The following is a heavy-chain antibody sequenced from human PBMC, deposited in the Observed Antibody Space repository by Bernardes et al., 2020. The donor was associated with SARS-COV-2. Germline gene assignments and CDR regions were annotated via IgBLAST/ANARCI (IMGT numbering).Heavy chain of an antibody. J-gene: IGHJ3*02. CDR2: IKQDGSEK. CDR1: GFTFSRYW. CDR3: ARVYSWVDAFDI. D-gene: IGHD1-26*01. V-gene: IGHV3-7*01. Sequence: GGSLRLSCAASGFTFSRYWMSWVRQAPGKGLEWVANIKQDGSEKYYMDSVKGRFTISRDNAENSVYLQMNSLRAEDTAVYHCARVYSWVDAFDIWGQGTMVTVSS.